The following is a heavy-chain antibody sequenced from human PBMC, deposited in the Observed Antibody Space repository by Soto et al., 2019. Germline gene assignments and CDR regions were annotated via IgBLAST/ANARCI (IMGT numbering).Heavy chain of an antibody. V-gene: IGHV3-21*01. D-gene: IGHD2-2*01. CDR1: GFTFSSYS. J-gene: IGHJ3*02. Sequence: GGSLRLSCAASGFTFSSYSMNWVRQAPGKGLEWVSSISSSSSYIYYADSVKGRFTISRDNAKNPLYLQMNSLRAEDTAVYYCARDLPTDGIEDIVVVPAATDAFDIWGQGTMVTVSS. CDR2: ISSSSSYI. CDR3: ARDLPTDGIEDIVVVPAATDAFDI.